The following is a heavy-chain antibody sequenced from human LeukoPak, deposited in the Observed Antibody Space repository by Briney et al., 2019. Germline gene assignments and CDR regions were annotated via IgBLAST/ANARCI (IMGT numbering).Heavy chain of an antibody. CDR3: AKIPLAAAGTPAFDI. CDR1: GFTFDDYA. CDR2: ISWNSGSI. J-gene: IGHJ3*02. D-gene: IGHD6-13*01. Sequence: GGSLRLSCAASGFTFDDYAMHWVRQAPGKGLEWVSGISWNSGSIGYADSVKGRFTTSRDNAKNSLYLQMNSLRAEDTALYYCAKIPLAAAGTPAFDIWGQGTMVTVSS. V-gene: IGHV3-9*01.